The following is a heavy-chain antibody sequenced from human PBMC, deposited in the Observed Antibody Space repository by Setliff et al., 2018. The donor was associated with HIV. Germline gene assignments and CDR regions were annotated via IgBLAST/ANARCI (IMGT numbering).Heavy chain of an antibody. V-gene: IGHV4-61*01. CDR2: IYYSGST. CDR1: GGPITTSTYY. CDR3: AGDGPLEGSYRYYYYYMDV. J-gene: IGHJ6*03. D-gene: IGHD3-10*01. Sequence: SETLSLTCTVSGGPITTSTYYWGWIRQPPGKGLEWIGYIYYSGSTNYNPSLKSRVTISVDTSKNQFSLKLSSVTAADTAVYYCAGDGPLEGSYRYYYYYMDVWGKGTTVTVSS.